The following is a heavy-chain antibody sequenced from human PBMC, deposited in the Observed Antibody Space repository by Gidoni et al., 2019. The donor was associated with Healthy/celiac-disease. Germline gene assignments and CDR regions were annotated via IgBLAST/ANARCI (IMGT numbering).Heavy chain of an antibody. D-gene: IGHD2-21*02. V-gene: IGHV3-30*03. CDR2: ISYDGSNK. CDR3: AISPVVTAIRSYYYYGMDV. J-gene: IGHJ6*02. CDR1: GFTFSRYG. Sequence: QVQLVESGGGVVQPGRSLRLSCAAAGFTFSRYGMPWVRQAPGKGLEWVAVISYDGSNKYYADSVKGRFTISRDNSKNTLYLQMNSLRAEDTAVYYCAISPVVTAIRSYYYYGMDVWGQGTTVTVSS.